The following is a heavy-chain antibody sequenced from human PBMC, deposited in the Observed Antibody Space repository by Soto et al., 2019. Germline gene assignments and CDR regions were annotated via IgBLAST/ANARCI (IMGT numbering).Heavy chain of an antibody. CDR2: IIPFFGTG. Sequence: ASVKVSCKASGGTFSTFGISWVRQAPGQGLEWMGGIIPFFGTGRYSQKFEDRITITADESTNTVYMDLRSLTSEDTAIYYCAKSAPMDAGDKYYYDFWGQGALVTVSS. CDR3: AKSAPMDAGDKYYYDF. J-gene: IGHJ4*02. CDR1: GGTFSTFG. V-gene: IGHV1-69*13. D-gene: IGHD4-17*01.